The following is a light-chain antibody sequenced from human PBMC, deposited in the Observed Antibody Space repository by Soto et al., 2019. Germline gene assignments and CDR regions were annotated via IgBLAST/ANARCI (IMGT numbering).Light chain of an antibody. V-gene: IGLV2-14*01. CDR2: EVS. CDR3: ISYRSDTYPYV. CDR1: SSDVGGYKY. J-gene: IGLJ1*01. Sequence: QSVLTQPASVSGSPGQSITISRTGTSSDVGGYKYVSWYQRHPGKAPQLLISEVSNRPSWVSARFSGYKTGNTASLTISGLHAEDEADYYCISYRSDTYPYVFGTGTKVTVL.